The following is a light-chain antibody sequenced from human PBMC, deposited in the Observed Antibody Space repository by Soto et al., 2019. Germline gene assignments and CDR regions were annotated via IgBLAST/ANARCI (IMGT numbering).Light chain of an antibody. CDR1: SSDVGGYNY. CDR3: CSYTSSSTPYV. J-gene: IGLJ1*01. V-gene: IGLV2-14*03. Sequence: QSVLTQPASVSGSPGQSITISCTGTSSDVGGYNYVSWYQHHPGKAPKLVICDVTTRPSGVSNRFSGSKSCNTASLTISGIQAEDEADYYCCSYTSSSTPYVFGTGTKVTVL. CDR2: DVT.